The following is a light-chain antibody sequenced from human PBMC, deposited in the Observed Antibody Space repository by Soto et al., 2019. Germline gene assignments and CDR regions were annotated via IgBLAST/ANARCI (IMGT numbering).Light chain of an antibody. CDR2: DAS. J-gene: IGKJ1*01. Sequence: EMVMTQSPATLSVSPGDRATLLCRASQSVSIYVAWYQQKPGLAPRLLIYDASTRATGIPARFSGSGSGTDFSLNISRLKSEELAVYYCQQYHDWHRPFGQVTKV. V-gene: IGKV3-15*01. CDR3: QQYHDWHRP. CDR1: QSVSIY.